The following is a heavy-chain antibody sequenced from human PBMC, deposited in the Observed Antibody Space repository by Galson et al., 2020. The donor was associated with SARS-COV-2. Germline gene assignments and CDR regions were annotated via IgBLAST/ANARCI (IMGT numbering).Heavy chain of an antibody. CDR2: IYHSGST. V-gene: IGHV4-38-2*01. D-gene: IGHD3-3*01. J-gene: IGHJ4*02. CDR1: GYSISSGYY. Sequence: SETLSLTCAVSGYSISSGYYWGWIRQPPGKGLEWIGSIYHSGSTYYNPSLKSRVTISVDTSKNQFSLKLSSVTAADTAVYYCASTCDFWSEYYFDYWGQGTLVTVSS. CDR3: ASTCDFWSEYYFDY.